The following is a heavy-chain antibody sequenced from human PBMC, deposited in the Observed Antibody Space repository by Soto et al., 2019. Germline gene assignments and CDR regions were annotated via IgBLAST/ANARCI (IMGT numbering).Heavy chain of an antibody. D-gene: IGHD2-2*01. CDR1: SGSIESLGYS. V-gene: IGHV4-30-2*01. CDR3: ARVPDY. Sequence: SEIKPLTWTVSSGSIESLGYSWSWIQQPPGKGLEWIGYMYHSGSTYYNPSLKSRVTISIDRSKNQFSLKLSSVTAADTAVYYCARVPDYWGQGIPVTVSS. CDR2: MYHSGST. J-gene: IGHJ4*02.